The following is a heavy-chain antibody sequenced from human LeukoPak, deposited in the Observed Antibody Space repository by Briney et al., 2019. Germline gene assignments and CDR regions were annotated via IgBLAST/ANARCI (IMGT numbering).Heavy chain of an antibody. CDR2: INSEGGST. CDR3: ARIMTTVTTQDY. V-gene: IGHV3-74*01. Sequence: GGSLRLSCAASGFTFSSYWMHWVRQTPGKGLEWVSRINSEGGSTNYADSVKGRFTISRDNAKNSLYLQMNSLRAEDTALYYCARIMTTVTTQDYWGQGALVTVSS. D-gene: IGHD4-17*01. J-gene: IGHJ4*02. CDR1: GFTFSSYW.